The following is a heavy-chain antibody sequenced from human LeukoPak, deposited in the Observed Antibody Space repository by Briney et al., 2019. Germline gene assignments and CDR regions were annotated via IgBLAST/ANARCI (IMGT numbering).Heavy chain of an antibody. J-gene: IGHJ2*01. CDR3: ARPRGEQWLVRPNWYFDL. D-gene: IGHD6-19*01. CDR2: INSDGSST. V-gene: IGHV3-74*01. Sequence: GGSLRLSCAASGFTFSSYWMHWVRQAPGEGLVWVSRINSDGSSTSYADSVKGRFTISRDNAKNTLYLQMNSLRAEDTAVYYCARPRGEQWLVRPNWYFDLWGRGTLVTVSS. CDR1: GFTFSSYW.